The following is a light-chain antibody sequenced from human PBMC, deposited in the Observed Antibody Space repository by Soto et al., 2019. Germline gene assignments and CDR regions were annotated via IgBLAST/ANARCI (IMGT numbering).Light chain of an antibody. V-gene: IGLV1-40*01. J-gene: IGLJ1*01. CDR3: QSYDSSLSAYV. CDR1: SSNIGAGYD. Sequence: QTVVTQPPSVSGAPGQRVTISCTGSSSNIGAGYDVHWYQQLPGTAPKLLIFGNSARPSGVPDRFSGSKSGTSASLAITGLQAEDEADYYCQSYDSSLSAYVFATGTKLTVL. CDR2: GNS.